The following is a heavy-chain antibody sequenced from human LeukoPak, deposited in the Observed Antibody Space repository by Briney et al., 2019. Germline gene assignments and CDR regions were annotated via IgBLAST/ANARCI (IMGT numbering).Heavy chain of an antibody. Sequence: PGGSLRLSCAASGFTFSSYGMHWVRQAPGKGLEWVAVISYDGSNKYYADSVKGRFTISRDNSKNTLYQQMNSLRAEDTAVYYCAKDLGPYDILTGCDYWGQGTLVTVSS. D-gene: IGHD3-9*01. J-gene: IGHJ4*02. CDR1: GFTFSSYG. V-gene: IGHV3-30*18. CDR3: AKDLGPYDILTGCDY. CDR2: ISYDGSNK.